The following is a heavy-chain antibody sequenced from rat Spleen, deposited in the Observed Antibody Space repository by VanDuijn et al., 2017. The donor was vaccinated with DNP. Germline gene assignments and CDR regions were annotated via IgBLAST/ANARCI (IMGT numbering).Heavy chain of an antibody. V-gene: IGHV5-25*01. CDR1: GFSFRNYY. Sequence: EVQLVESGGGLVQPGRSLKLSCAASGFSFRNYYMAWLRQAPQKSLEWVAIISHSDGTTYYSDSVRGRFTISRDNTQNSLHLQMNSLKSEDTATYFCAREQHFHFDYWGQGVTVTVSS. D-gene: IGHD1-10*01. CDR3: AREQHFHFDY. CDR2: ISHSDGTT. J-gene: IGHJ2*01.